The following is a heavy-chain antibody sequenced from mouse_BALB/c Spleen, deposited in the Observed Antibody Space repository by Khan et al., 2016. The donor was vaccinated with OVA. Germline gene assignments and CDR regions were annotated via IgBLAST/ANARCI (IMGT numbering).Heavy chain of an antibody. CDR2: INPSNGYT. CDR1: GYTFTTYT. J-gene: IGHJ3*01. Sequence: QVQLQQSGAELARPGASVKMSCKASGYTFTTYTMHWVKQRPGQGLEWIGYINPSNGYTNYNQKFKDKSTLTADKSSSTAYMQLSSLTSDYSAVHYCAREGAYYRSDGWFSYWGQGTLVTVSA. V-gene: IGHV1-4*01. CDR3: AREGAYYRSDGWFSY. D-gene: IGHD2-14*01.